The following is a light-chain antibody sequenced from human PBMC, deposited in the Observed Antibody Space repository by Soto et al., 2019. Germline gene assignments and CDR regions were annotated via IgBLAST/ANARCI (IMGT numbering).Light chain of an antibody. Sequence: EIVLTQSPGTLSVSPGERAPLSCRASQSVGSTYLAWYKQKPGQAPRILIFGASSRATGIPDRFSGSGSGTDFTLTISRLEPEDFEVYYCQQYDSSSWTFGQGTKVDIK. CDR2: GAS. J-gene: IGKJ1*01. CDR1: QSVGSTY. CDR3: QQYDSSSWT. V-gene: IGKV3-20*01.